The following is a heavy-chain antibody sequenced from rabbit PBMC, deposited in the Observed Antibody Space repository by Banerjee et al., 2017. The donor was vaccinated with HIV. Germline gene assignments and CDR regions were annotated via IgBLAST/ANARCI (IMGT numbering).Heavy chain of an antibody. J-gene: IGHJ6*01. CDR2: IYNGDGST. CDR3: GRDRGVGYDLNL. CDR1: GFDFSSSYW. V-gene: IGHV1S45*01. Sequence: QQQLVESGGGLVQPEGSLTLTCKASGFDFSSSYWISWVRQAPGKGLEWIGCIYNGDGSTYYASWAKGRFTISETSSTTVTLQMTSLTDADTATYFCGRDRGVGYDLNLWGPGTLVTVS. D-gene: IGHD6-1*01.